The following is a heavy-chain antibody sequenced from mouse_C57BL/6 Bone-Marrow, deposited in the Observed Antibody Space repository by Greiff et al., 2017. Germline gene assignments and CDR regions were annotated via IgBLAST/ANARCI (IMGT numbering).Heavy chain of an antibody. J-gene: IGHJ1*03. CDR2: IDPENGDT. V-gene: IGHV14-4*01. D-gene: IGHD3-2*02. CDR3: TTAGRGYCDV. CDR1: GFNIKDDY. Sequence: EVQLQQSGAELVRPGASVKLSCTASGFNIKDDYMHWVKQRPEQGLEWIGWIDPENGDTEYASKFQGKATITADTSSNTAYLQLSSLTSEDTAVYDCTTAGRGYCDVWGTGTTVTVAA.